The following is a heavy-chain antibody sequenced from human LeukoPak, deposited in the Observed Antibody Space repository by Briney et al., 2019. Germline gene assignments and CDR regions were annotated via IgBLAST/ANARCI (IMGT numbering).Heavy chain of an antibody. J-gene: IGHJ6*03. CDR1: GYTFTGYY. CDR3: ARSSADTYYYYMDV. Sequence: ASVKVSRKASGYTFTGYYMHWVRQAPGQGLEWMGWINPNSGGTNYAQKFQGRVTMTRDTSISTAYMELSRLRSDDTAVYYCARSSADTYYYYMDVWGKGTTVTVSS. V-gene: IGHV1-2*02. CDR2: INPNSGGT.